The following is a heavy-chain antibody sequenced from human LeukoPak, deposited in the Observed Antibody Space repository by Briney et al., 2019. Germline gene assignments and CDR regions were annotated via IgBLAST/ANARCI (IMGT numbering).Heavy chain of an antibody. V-gene: IGHV1-69*13. Sequence: SVKVSCKASGGTFSSYAISWVRQAPGQGREWMGGIIPIFGTANYAQKFQGRVTITADESTSTAYMELSSLRSEDTAVYYCARALDYGDYVSRDDAFDIWGQGTMVTVSS. CDR2: IIPIFGTA. D-gene: IGHD4-17*01. CDR3: ARALDYGDYVSRDDAFDI. J-gene: IGHJ3*02. CDR1: GGTFSSYA.